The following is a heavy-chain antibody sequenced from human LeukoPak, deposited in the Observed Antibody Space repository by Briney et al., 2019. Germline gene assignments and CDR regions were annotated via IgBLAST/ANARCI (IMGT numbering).Heavy chain of an antibody. CDR3: AKASENLILGY. CDR2: IYSGGST. D-gene: IGHD2/OR15-2a*01. J-gene: IGHJ4*02. CDR1: GFTVSSNY. V-gene: IGHV3-53*05. Sequence: GGSLRLSCAASGFTVSSNYMSWVRQAPGKGLEWVSVIYSGGSTYYADSVKGRFTISRDNSKNTLYLQMNSLRAEDTAVYYCAKASENLILGYWGQGTLVTVSS.